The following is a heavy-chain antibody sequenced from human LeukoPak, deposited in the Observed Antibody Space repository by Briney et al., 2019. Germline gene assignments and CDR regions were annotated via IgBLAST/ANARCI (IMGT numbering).Heavy chain of an antibody. V-gene: IGHV3-7*04. J-gene: IGHJ4*02. D-gene: IGHD3-10*01. CDR3: GRVGAYYGSGSYSDY. CDR2: INQDGSEK. CDR1: GFTFSSYW. Sequence: GGSLRLSCAASGFTFSSYWMSWVRQAPGKGLEWVANINQDGSEKYYVDSVKGRFTISRDNAKKSLYLQMNSLRAEDTAVYYCGRVGAYYGSGSYSDYWGQGTLVTVSA.